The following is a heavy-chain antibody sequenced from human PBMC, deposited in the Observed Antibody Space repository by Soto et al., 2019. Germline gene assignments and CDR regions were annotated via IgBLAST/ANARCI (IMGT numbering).Heavy chain of an antibody. V-gene: IGHV3-23*01. CDR1: GFTFSSYA. CDR2: ISGSGGST. D-gene: IGHD3-22*01. J-gene: IGHJ3*02. Sequence: EVQLLESGGGLVQPGGSLRLSCAASGFTFSSYAMSWVRQAPGKGLEWVSAISGSGGSTYYADSVKGRFTISRDNSKNTLYLKMNSLRAEDTAVYYCAKDSVNYYDSSGYYGAFDIWGQGTMVTVSS. CDR3: AKDSVNYYDSSGYYGAFDI.